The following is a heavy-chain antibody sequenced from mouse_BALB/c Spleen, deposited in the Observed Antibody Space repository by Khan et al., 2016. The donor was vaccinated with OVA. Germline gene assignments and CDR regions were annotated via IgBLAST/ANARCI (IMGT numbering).Heavy chain of an antibody. J-gene: IGHJ3*01. CDR3: AREGAYYRSDGWFAY. D-gene: IGHD2-14*01. V-gene: IGHV1-4*01. CDR2: IIPSSDYT. Sequence: QVQLQQSGAELARPGASVQMSCKTSGYTFTTYTMHWVKQRPGQGLEWIGYIIPSSDYTNYNQKFKDKATLTADKSSSTAYMHLSSLTSEDSTFYYCAREGAYYRSDGWFAYWGQGTLVTVSA. CDR1: GYTFTTYT.